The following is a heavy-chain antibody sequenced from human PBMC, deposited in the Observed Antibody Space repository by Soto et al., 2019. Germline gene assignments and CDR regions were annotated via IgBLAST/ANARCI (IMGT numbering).Heavy chain of an antibody. J-gene: IGHJ4*02. V-gene: IGHV4-31*03. D-gene: IGHD3-16*02. CDR3: ARVYSVNYRGYFGY. CDR1: GGPFSRGGYY. CDR2: IFYTGST. Sequence: SETLSLTCTGSGGPFSRGGYYGSCFRQHPGKGLECIGYIFYTGSTYYNPTLKSRVTMSVDTSKRQFSLNLSSLTAADTAGYYCARVYSVNYRGYFGYWGQGARVT.